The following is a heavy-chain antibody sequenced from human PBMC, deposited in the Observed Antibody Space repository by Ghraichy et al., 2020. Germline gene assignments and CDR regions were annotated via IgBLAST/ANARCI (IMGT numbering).Heavy chain of an antibody. J-gene: IGHJ5*02. D-gene: IGHD2-8*01. CDR2: VNHSGST. CDR3: ASHTNVAAA. CDR1: GESLSGYY. Sequence: SETLSLTCAVYGESLSGYYWSWIRQPPGKGLEWIGEVNHSGSTNYNPSLKSRVTISVDTSKNQFSLKLSSVTAADTAVYYCASHTNVAAAWGQGTLVTVSS. V-gene: IGHV4-34*01.